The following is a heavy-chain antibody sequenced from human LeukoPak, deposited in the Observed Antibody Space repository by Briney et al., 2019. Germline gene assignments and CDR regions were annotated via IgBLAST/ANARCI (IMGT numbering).Heavy chain of an antibody. D-gene: IGHD3-22*01. CDR3: ARHDGSYYDTPFDY. CDR2: VYYSGST. Sequence: SETLSLTCTVSGGSISSSSYYWGWIRQPPGKGLEWIGGVYYSGSTYYNPSLKSRVTISVDTSKNQFSLKLSSVTAADTAVYYCARHDGSYYDTPFDYWGQGTLVTVSS. V-gene: IGHV4-39*01. J-gene: IGHJ4*02. CDR1: GGSISSSSYY.